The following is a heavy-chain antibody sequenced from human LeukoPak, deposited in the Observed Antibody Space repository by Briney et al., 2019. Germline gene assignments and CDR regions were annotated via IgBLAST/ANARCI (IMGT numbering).Heavy chain of an antibody. D-gene: IGHD6-13*01. CDR2: ISGSGGST. V-gene: IGHV3-23*01. J-gene: IGHJ4*02. Sequence: GGSLRLSCAASGFTFSSYAMSWVRQAPGKGLEWVSSISGSGGSTYYADSVKGRFTISRDNSKNTLYLQMNRLRAEDTAVYYCAKDKGWSNSWDFDYWGQGTLVTVSS. CDR3: AKDKGWSNSWDFDY. CDR1: GFTFSSYA.